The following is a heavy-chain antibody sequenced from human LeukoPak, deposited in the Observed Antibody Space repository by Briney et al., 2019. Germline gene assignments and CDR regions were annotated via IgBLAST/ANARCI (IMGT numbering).Heavy chain of an antibody. Sequence: GGSLRLSCAASGFTFSSYDMHWVRQAPGKGLEWVAVISYDGSNKYYADSVKGRFTISRDNSKNTLYLQMNSLRAEDTAVYYCARDSGWYFDYWGQGTLVTVSS. CDR2: ISYDGSNK. CDR3: ARDSGWYFDY. CDR1: GFTFSSYD. V-gene: IGHV3-30-3*01. D-gene: IGHD2-15*01. J-gene: IGHJ4*02.